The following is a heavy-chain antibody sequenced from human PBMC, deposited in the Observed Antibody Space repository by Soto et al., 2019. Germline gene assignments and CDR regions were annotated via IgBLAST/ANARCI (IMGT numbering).Heavy chain of an antibody. J-gene: IGHJ4*02. Sequence: SETLSLTCAVSGGSISSSNWWSWVCQPPGKGLEWIGEIYHSGSTNYNPSLKSRVTISVDKSKNQFSLKLSSVTAADTAVYYCARGPGIAAAGTGFDYWGQGTLVTVSS. D-gene: IGHD6-13*01. V-gene: IGHV4-4*02. CDR1: GGSISSSNW. CDR3: ARGPGIAAAGTGFDY. CDR2: IYHSGST.